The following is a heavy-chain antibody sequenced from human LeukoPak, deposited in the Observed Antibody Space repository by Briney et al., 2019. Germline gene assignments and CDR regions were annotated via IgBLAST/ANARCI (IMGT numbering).Heavy chain of an antibody. Sequence: GESLKISCKGSGYSFTSYWIGWVRQLPGKGLEWMGIICPGDSDTRYSPSFQGQVTISADKSISTAYLQWSSLKASDTAMYYCATLKQLPEYYFDYWGQGTLVTVSS. D-gene: IGHD2-2*01. CDR2: ICPGDSDT. V-gene: IGHV5-51*01. J-gene: IGHJ4*02. CDR1: GYSFTSYW. CDR3: ATLKQLPEYYFDY.